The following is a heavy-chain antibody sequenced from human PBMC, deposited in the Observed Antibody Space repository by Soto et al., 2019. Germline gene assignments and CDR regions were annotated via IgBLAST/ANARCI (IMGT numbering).Heavy chain of an antibody. CDR2: ISGSGGST. V-gene: IGHV3-23*01. Sequence: GGSLRLSCAASGFTVNSYAMNWVRQAPGKGLEWVSVISGSGGSTYYADSVKGRFTISTDNSKNTLYLQMNSLRAEDTAVYYCAKASHPQYCSGGSCPYYFDYWGQGTLVTVSS. J-gene: IGHJ4*02. CDR1: GFTVNSYA. D-gene: IGHD2-15*01. CDR3: AKASHPQYCSGGSCPYYFDY.